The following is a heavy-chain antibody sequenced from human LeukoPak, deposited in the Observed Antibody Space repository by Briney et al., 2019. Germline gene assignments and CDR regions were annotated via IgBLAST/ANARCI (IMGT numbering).Heavy chain of an antibody. J-gene: IGHJ4*02. D-gene: IGHD2-2*02. CDR2: IYYSGST. Sequence: PSETLSLTCTVSGGSISSNSYFWGWIRQPPGKGLEWIGNIYYSGSTYYNPSLKSRVTISVDTSKNQFSLKLSSVTAADTAVYYCAAVPAAIWGIDYWGQGTPVTVSS. V-gene: IGHV4-39*01. CDR1: GGSISSNSYF. CDR3: AAVPAAIWGIDY.